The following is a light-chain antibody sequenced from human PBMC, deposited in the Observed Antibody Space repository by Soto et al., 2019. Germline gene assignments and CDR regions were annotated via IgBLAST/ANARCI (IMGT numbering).Light chain of an antibody. V-gene: IGKV3-11*01. J-gene: IGKJ4*02. CDR1: QSVRSS. Sequence: ESVLTQSPATLSLSPGERATLSCRASQSVRSSLGWYQQRPGQAPRLLIYDASNTATGIPARFSGSGSGTDFTLTISSLEPEDFAVYYCQQYSNWPSLTFGGGTKVEIK. CDR2: DAS. CDR3: QQYSNWPSLT.